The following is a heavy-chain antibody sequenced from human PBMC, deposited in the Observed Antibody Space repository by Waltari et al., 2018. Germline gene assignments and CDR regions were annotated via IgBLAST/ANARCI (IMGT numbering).Heavy chain of an antibody. CDR3: ARRRWELPDFDY. CDR1: GGSFSGYY. J-gene: IGHJ4*02. CDR2: INHSGST. D-gene: IGHD2-15*01. V-gene: IGHV4-34*01. Sequence: QVQLQQWGAGLLKPSETLSLTCAVYGGSFSGYYWSWIRQPPGKGLEWIGEINHSGSTNYNPALKIRVTISVDTSKNQFSLKLSSVTAADTAVYYCARRRWELPDFDYWGQGTLVTVSS.